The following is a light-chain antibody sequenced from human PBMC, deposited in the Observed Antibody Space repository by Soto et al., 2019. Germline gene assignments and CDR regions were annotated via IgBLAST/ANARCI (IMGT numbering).Light chain of an antibody. V-gene: IGKV3D-15*01. CDR3: QQYNKWPLIT. Sequence: EIFMTQSRASLSVSTGETATPSLTACQSISIGLAWYRQKPGQPPRLLIYGASTRATGTPDRFSGSGSGTEFTLTISSLQSEDFALYFCQQYNKWPLITFGQGTRLEI. CDR1: QSISIG. CDR2: GAS. J-gene: IGKJ5*01.